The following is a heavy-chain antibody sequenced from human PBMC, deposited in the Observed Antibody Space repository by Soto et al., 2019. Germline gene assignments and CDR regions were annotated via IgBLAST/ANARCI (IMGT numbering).Heavy chain of an antibody. V-gene: IGHV4-4*02. CDR3: ARDAAVPGESDRFDY. Sequence: TLSLTCAVSGDSVTSNVWWSWVRQPPGKGLEWIGEAYHNGLTDYNPSLKSRVTMSVDTSKNEFSLKLTSLTTADTAIYYCARDAAVPGESDRFDYWGQGTLVTVSS. CDR2: AYHNGLT. J-gene: IGHJ4*02. CDR1: GDSVTSNVW. D-gene: IGHD6-19*01.